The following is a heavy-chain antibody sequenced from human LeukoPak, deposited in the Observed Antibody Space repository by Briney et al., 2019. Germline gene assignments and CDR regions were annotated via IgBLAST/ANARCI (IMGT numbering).Heavy chain of an antibody. V-gene: IGHV5-51*01. CDR3: ARQAYYYGSGSYYNNEFDY. J-gene: IGHJ4*02. Sequence: GESLKISCKGSGYSFTSYWIGWVRQMPGKGLEWMGIIYPGDSDTRYSPSFQGQVTISADKSISTAYLQWSGLKASDTAMYYCARQAYYYGSGSYYNNEFDYWGQGTLVTVSS. CDR2: IYPGDSDT. D-gene: IGHD3-10*01. CDR1: GYSFTSYW.